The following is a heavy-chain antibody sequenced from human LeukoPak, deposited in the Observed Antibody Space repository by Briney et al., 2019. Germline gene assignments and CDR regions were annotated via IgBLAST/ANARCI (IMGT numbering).Heavy chain of an antibody. Sequence: PGGSLRLSCAASGFTFDDYAMHWIRQAPGKGLGWVSGISWNSGSIGYADSVKGRFTISRDNAKNSLYLQMNSLRAEDMALYYCAKDNYYDSSGYIDYWGQGTLVTVSS. CDR3: AKDNYYDSSGYIDY. V-gene: IGHV3-9*03. CDR2: ISWNSGSI. CDR1: GFTFDDYA. J-gene: IGHJ4*02. D-gene: IGHD3-22*01.